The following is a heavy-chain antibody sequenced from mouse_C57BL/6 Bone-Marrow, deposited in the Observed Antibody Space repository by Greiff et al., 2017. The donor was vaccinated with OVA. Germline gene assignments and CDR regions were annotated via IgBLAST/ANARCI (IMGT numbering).Heavy chain of an antibody. D-gene: IGHD1-1*01. J-gene: IGHJ3*01. V-gene: IGHV5-6*02. CDR3: ARRGSSYAFFAY. Sequence: EVKLVESGGDLVKPGGSLKLSCAASGFTFSSYGMSWVRQTPDKRLEWVATISSGGSYTYYPDSVKGRFTISRDNAKNTLYLQMSSLKSEDTAMYDCARRGSSYAFFAYWGQGTLVTVSA. CDR2: ISSGGSYT. CDR1: GFTFSSYG.